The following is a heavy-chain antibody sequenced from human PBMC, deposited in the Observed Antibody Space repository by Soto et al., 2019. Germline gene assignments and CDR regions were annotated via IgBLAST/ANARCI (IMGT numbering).Heavy chain of an antibody. D-gene: IGHD2-15*01. CDR3: ARAYSDAFDI. CDR2: ISSSGTGI. V-gene: IGHV3-11*01. CDR1: GFTFRDYY. J-gene: IGHJ3*02. Sequence: GGSLRLSCAASGFTFRDYYMTWIRQAPGKGLEWVSYISSSGTGIYYPDSVKGRFTISRDNAKNALYLQMSSLRAEDTAVYYCARAYSDAFDIWGQGAMVTVSS.